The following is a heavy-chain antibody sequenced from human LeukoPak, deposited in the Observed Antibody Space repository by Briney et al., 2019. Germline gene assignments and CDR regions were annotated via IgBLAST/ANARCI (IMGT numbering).Heavy chain of an antibody. J-gene: IGHJ2*01. CDR1: GGSFSGYY. CDR2: INHSGST. D-gene: IGHD6-13*01. CDR3: ARGYGIAAAGMQWYFYL. V-gene: IGHV4-34*01. Sequence: SETLSLTCAVYGGSFSGYYWSWIRQPPGKGLEWIGEINHSGSTNYNPSLKSRVTISVDTSKNQFSLKLSSVTAADTAVYYCARGYGIAAAGMQWYFYLWGRGTLVTVSS.